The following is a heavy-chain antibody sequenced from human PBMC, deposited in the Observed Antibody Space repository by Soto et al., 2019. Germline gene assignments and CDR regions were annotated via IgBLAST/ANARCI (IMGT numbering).Heavy chain of an antibody. CDR1: RFTFSISV. V-gene: IGHV3-23*01. CDR2: ISGSGGST. Sequence: PGGSLRLSCAASRFTFSISVMGWLRKATGKGLEWVSAISGSGGSTYYADSVKGRFTISRDNSKNTLYLQMNSLRAEDTAVYYCANGRITMVRGVIIRTGPSDYWGQGTLVTVSS. D-gene: IGHD3-10*01. CDR3: ANGRITMVRGVIIRTGPSDY. J-gene: IGHJ4*02.